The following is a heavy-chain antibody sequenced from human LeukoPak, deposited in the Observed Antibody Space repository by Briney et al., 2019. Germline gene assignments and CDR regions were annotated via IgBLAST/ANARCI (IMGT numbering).Heavy chain of an antibody. J-gene: IGHJ4*02. CDR2: IWYDGSNK. D-gene: IGHD3-22*01. CDR3: AREGYYYDSSGYYTSFDY. CDR1: GFTFSSYG. Sequence: GGSLRLSCAASGFTFSSYGMHWVRQAPGKGLEWVAVIWYDGSNKYYADSVKGRFTISRDNSKNTLYLQMNSLRAEDTAVYYCAREGYYYDSSGYYTSFDYWGQGTLVTVSS. V-gene: IGHV3-33*01.